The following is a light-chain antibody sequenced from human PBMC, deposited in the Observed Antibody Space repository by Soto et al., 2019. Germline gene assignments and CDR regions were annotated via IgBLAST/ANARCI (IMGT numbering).Light chain of an antibody. CDR1: SSNIGAGYD. Sequence: QSVLTQPPSVSGAPGQRVTISCTGSSSNIGAGYDVHWYQQLPGTAPKLLIYGNSNRPSGVPDRFSGSKSGTSASLAITGLQAEDEADYYCQSYDSSLSANWVLGGGTQLTVL. CDR2: GNS. J-gene: IGLJ3*02. V-gene: IGLV1-40*01. CDR3: QSYDSSLSANWV.